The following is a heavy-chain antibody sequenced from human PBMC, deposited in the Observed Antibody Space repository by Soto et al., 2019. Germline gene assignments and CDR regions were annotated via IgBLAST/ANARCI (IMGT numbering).Heavy chain of an antibody. J-gene: IGHJ5*02. CDR2: IYHSGST. Sequence: SETLSLTCAVSGGSISSSNWWSWVRQPPGKGLEWIGEIYHSGSTNYNPSLKSRVTISVDKSKNQFSLKLSSVTAADTAIYYCARGNERSSNFYWFDPWGQGTLVTVSS. V-gene: IGHV4-4*02. CDR3: ARGNERSSNFYWFDP. D-gene: IGHD4-4*01. CDR1: GGSISSSNW.